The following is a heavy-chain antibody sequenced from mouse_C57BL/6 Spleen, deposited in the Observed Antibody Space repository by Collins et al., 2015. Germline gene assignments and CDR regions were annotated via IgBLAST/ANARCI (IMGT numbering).Heavy chain of an antibody. D-gene: IGHD2-14*01. CDR1: GYTFTNYG. V-gene: IGHV9-3*02. CDR3: ARRGDNRYGNFDV. Sequence: QIQLVQSGPELKKPGETVKISCKASGYTFTNYGMNWVKQAPGKGLKWMGWINTNTGEPTYAEEFKGRFAFSLETSASTAYLQINNLKNEDTATYFCARRGDNRYGNFDVWGAGTTVTVSS. J-gene: IGHJ1*01. CDR2: INTNTGEP.